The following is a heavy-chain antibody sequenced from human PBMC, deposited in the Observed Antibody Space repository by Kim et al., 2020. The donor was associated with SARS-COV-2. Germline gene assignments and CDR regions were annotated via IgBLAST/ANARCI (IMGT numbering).Heavy chain of an antibody. D-gene: IGHD6-6*01. CDR3: AKLYRSGSAARPWFDP. J-gene: IGHJ5*02. CDR1: GFTFSSYG. Sequence: GGSLRLSCAASGFTFSSYGMHWVRQAPGKGLEWVAVISYDGSNKYYADSVKGRFTISRDNSKNTLYLQMNSLRAEDTAVYYCAKLYRSGSAARPWFDPWGQGTLVTVSS. CDR2: ISYDGSNK. V-gene: IGHV3-30*18.